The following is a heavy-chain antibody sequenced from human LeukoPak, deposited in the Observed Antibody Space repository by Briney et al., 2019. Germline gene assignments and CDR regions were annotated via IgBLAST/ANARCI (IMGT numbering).Heavy chain of an antibody. CDR3: ARVSSGATTVDY. CDR2: INHSGST. J-gene: IGHJ4*02. V-gene: IGHV4-34*01. CDR1: GGSFSGYY. Sequence: SETLSLTCAVYGGSFSGYYWSWIRQPPGKGLEWIGEINHSGSTNYNPSLKSRVTISVDKSKNQFSLKLSSVTAADTAVCYCARVSSGATTVDYWGQGTLVTVSS. D-gene: IGHD1-26*01.